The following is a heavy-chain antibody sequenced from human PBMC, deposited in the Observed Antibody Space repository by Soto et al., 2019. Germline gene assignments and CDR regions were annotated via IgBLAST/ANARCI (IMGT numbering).Heavy chain of an antibody. Sequence: PGGSLRLSCAASGFIFSTYSMNWVRQAPGKGLEWVSSISSGSTYIYHADTVKGRFTISRDNAKNSLYLQMNSLRAEDTAVYYGAFDYGYCFHYWGQGTLVTVSS. D-gene: IGHD3-16*01. J-gene: IGHJ4*02. CDR3: AFDYGYCFHY. V-gene: IGHV3-21*01. CDR2: ISSGSTYI. CDR1: GFIFSTYS.